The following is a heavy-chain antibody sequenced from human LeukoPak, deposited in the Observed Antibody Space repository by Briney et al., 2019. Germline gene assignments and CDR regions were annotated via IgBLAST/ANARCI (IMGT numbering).Heavy chain of an antibody. V-gene: IGHV3-21*01. Sequence: PGGSLRLSCAASGFTFSSYSMNWVRQAPGKGLEWVSSISSSSSYIYYADSVKGRFTISRDNAKNSLYLQMNSLRAEDTAVYYCARGDSGSYQNFDYWGRGTLVTVSS. D-gene: IGHD1-26*01. CDR3: ARGDSGSYQNFDY. J-gene: IGHJ4*02. CDR1: GFTFSSYS. CDR2: ISSSSSYI.